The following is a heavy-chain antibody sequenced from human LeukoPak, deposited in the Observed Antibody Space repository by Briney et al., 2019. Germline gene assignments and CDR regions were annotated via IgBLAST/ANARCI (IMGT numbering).Heavy chain of an antibody. CDR1: GYTFTDYF. J-gene: IGHJ4*02. CDR3: ARDAYSSSCLDY. Sequence: ASVTVSRKASGYTFTDYFMHWVRQAPGQGLEWMGWISAYNGNTNYAQKLQGRVTMTTDTSTSTAYMELRSLRSDDTAVYYCARDAYSSSCLDYWGQGTLVTVSS. CDR2: ISAYNGNT. V-gene: IGHV1-18*01. D-gene: IGHD6-13*01.